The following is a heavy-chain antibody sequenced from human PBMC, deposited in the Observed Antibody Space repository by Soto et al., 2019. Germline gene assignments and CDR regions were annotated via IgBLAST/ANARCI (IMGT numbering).Heavy chain of an antibody. CDR3: ATTPEVAYCSGGSCYHWYFQD. D-gene: IGHD2-15*01. J-gene: IGHJ1*01. CDR1: GFTFTNYV. CDR2: LSGSGGST. Sequence: EVQLLESGGDLVQPGGSLRLSCAASGFTFTNYVMNWVRQAPGKGLEWVSVLSGSGGSTYYADSVKGRFTISRDNSKNTLYLQMNRLRAEDTAIYYCATTPEVAYCSGGSCYHWYFQDWGQGTLVTVSS. V-gene: IGHV3-23*01.